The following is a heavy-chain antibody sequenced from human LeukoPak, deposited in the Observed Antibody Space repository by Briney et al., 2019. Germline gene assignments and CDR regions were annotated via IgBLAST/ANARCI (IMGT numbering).Heavy chain of an antibody. Sequence: PSGSLRLSWAASGFTFIIYGIHWVRHPPAKGREWGAFIRYDESNKYYANSVKGRFTISRDNSKNTLYLQMNRLRAEDTAVYYCAKEAEGGPLYSPWNWFDPWGQGTLVTVSS. V-gene: IGHV3-30*02. J-gene: IGHJ5*02. CDR3: AKEAEGGPLYSPWNWFDP. D-gene: IGHD4-11*01. CDR1: GFTFIIYG. CDR2: IRYDESNK.